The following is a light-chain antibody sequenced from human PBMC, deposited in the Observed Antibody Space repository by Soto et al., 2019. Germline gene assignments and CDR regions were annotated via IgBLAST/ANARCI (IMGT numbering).Light chain of an antibody. V-gene: IGKV3-11*01. Sequence: VLPQSPATLSLSPGERSTLSCMASQSVSSYLAWYQQKPGQAPRLLIYDTSNRATGVPARFSGSGSGTDFTLTISSREPEDCAIYYCQQRQYWPPITFGQGTRLEIK. CDR2: DTS. J-gene: IGKJ5*01. CDR3: QQRQYWPPIT. CDR1: QSVSSY.